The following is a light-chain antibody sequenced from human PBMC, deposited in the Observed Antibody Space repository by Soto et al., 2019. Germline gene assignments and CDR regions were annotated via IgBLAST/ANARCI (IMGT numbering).Light chain of an antibody. V-gene: IGKV1-12*01. CDR1: QGITSW. CDR3: QQTSSFPLT. J-gene: IGKJ4*01. CDR2: AAS. Sequence: DIQMTQSPSSVSASGGDSLTITCRASQGITSWLAWYQQKPGRAPKLLIYAASNLQSGVPSRFSGSGSGTAFTLTISSLQPEDFGTYYCQQTSSFPLTLGGGTKVEIK.